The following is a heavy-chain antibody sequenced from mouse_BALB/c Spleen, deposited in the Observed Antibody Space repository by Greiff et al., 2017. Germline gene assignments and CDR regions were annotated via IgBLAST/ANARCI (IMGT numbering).Heavy chain of an antibody. CDR3: ARNGYYGNYVRWYFDV. V-gene: IGHV2-2*02. CDR1: GFSLTSYG. D-gene: IGHD2-1*01. J-gene: IGHJ1*01. Sequence: VKLVESGPGLVQPSQSLSITCTVSGFSLTSYGVHWVRQSPGKGLEWLGVIWSGGSTDYNAAFISRLSISKDNSKSQVFFKMNSLQANDTAIYYCARNGYYGNYVRWYFDVWGAGTTVTVSS. CDR2: IWSGGST.